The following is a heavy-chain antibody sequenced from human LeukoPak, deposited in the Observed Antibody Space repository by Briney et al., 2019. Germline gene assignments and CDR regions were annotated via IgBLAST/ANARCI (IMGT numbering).Heavy chain of an antibody. D-gene: IGHD5-18*01. CDR1: GFTFSSYW. CDR3: ARTRYSNAYDY. Sequence: GGSLRLSCAASGFTFSSYWMHWVRQAPGKGLVWVSHIKYDGSNTPYADSVKGRFTISRDNAKNTLYLQVNSLRAEDTAVYSCARTRYSNAYDYWGQGTLVTVSS. CDR2: IKYDGSNT. V-gene: IGHV3-74*01. J-gene: IGHJ4*02.